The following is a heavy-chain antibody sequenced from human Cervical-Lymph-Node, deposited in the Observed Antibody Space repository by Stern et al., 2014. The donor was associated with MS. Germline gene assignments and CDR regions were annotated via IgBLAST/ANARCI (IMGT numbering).Heavy chain of an antibody. J-gene: IGHJ3*02. CDR2: LYPGDSDS. CDR1: GYSFTSYW. D-gene: IGHD6-6*01. V-gene: IGHV5-51*03. Sequence: VQLVQSGAEVKKPGESLKISCKGSGYSFTSYWIGWVRQMPGKGLEWMGLLYPGDSDSRNSPAFQGQVTISADKSISTAYLQWSSLKASDTAMYYCARLSSSSPHDAFDIWGQGTRVTVSS. CDR3: ARLSSSSPHDAFDI.